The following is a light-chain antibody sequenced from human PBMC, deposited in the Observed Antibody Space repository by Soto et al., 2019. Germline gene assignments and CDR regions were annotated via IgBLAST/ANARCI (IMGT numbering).Light chain of an antibody. V-gene: IGKV3-11*01. CDR3: QQRSNWHRT. J-gene: IGKJ1*01. CDR1: QSVSSY. Sequence: EIVLTQSPATLSLSPGERATLSCRASQSVSSYLAWYQQKPGQAPRLLIYDASNRATGIPARFSGSGSGTDFTLTISSLEPEDFAVYYCQQRSNWHRTCGQGTKVEIK. CDR2: DAS.